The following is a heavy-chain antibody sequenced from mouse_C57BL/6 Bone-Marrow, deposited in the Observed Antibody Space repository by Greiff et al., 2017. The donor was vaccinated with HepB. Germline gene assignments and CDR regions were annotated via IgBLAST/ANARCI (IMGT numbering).Heavy chain of an antibody. V-gene: IGHV5-2*03. CDR1: EYEFPSHD. CDR3: ASQHRTVVASDY. J-gene: IGHJ2*01. D-gene: IGHD1-1*01. CDR2: INSDGGST. Sequence: EVMLVESGGGLVQPGESLKLSCESNEYEFPSHDMSWVRKTPEKRLELVAAINSDGGSTYYPDTMERRFIISRDNTKKTLYLQMSSLRSEDTALYYCASQHRTVVASDYWGQGTTLTVSS.